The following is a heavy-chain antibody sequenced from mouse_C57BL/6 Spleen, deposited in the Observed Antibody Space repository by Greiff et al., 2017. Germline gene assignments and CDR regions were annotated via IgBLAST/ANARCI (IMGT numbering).Heavy chain of an antibody. D-gene: IGHD4-1*01. V-gene: IGHV5-4*01. CDR3: SRDQVGRSRFDY. J-gene: IGHJ2*01. CDR1: GFTFSSYA. Sequence: EVQLVESGGGLVKPGGSLKLSCAASGFTFSSYAMSWVRQTPEKRLEWVATISDGGSYTYYPDNVKGRFTSSRDNAKNNLYLQMSHLKSEDTAMYYCSRDQVGRSRFDYWAQGTTLTGSS. CDR2: ISDGGSYT.